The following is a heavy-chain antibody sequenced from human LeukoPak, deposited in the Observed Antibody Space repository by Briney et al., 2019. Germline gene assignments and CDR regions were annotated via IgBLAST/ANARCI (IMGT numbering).Heavy chain of an antibody. CDR3: ARGNSYYDFWSGYYEGYYYYYMDV. J-gene: IGHJ6*03. CDR2: MNPNSGNT. V-gene: IGHV1-8*03. CDR1: GYTFTSYD. D-gene: IGHD3-3*01. Sequence: ASVKVSCKASGYTFTSYDINWVRQATGQGLEWMGWMNPNSGNTGYAQKFQGRVTITRNTSISTAYMELSSLRSEDTAVYYCARGNSYYDFWSGYYEGYYYYYMDVWGKGTTVTVSS.